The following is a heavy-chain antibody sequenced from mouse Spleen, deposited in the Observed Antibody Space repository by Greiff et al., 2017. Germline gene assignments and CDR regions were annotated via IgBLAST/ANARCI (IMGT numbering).Heavy chain of an antibody. CDR2: IYPGSGST. CDR3: ARENDGYYGGFAY. D-gene: IGHD2-3*01. J-gene: IGHJ3*01. CDR1: GYTFTSYW. Sequence: QVQLQQPGAELVKPGASVKMSCKASGYTFTSYWITWVKQRPGQGLEWIGDIYPGSGSTNYNEKFKSKATLTVDTSSSTAYMQLSSLTSEDSAVYYCARENDGYYGGFAYWGQGTLVTVSA. V-gene: IGHV1-55*01.